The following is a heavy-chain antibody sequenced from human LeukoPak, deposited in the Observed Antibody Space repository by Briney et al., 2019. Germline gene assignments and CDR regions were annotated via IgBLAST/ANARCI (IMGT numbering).Heavy chain of an antibody. CDR3: TGEKEGYNFGLAYYYYYMDV. CDR2: IRSKANSYAT. CDR1: GFTLSGSA. J-gene: IGHJ6*03. D-gene: IGHD5-18*01. V-gene: IGHV3-73*01. Sequence: GGYLRLSCAASGFTLSGSAMHWVRQASGKGLEWVGRIRSKANSYATAYAASVKGRFTISRDDSKNTAYLQMNSLKTEDTAVYYCTGEKEGYNFGLAYYYYYMDVWGKGTTVTVSS.